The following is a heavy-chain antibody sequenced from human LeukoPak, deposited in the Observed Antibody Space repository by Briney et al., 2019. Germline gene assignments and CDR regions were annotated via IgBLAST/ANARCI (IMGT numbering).Heavy chain of an antibody. CDR3: ARPGSITIFGVVIIHHYYYYGMDV. CDR2: MNPNSGNT. V-gene: IGHV1-8*01. CDR1: GYTFTSYD. Sequence: ASVKVSCKASGYTFTSYDINWVRQATGQGLEWMGWMNPNSGNTGYAQKFQGRVTMTRNTSISTAYMELSSLRSEDTAVYYCARPGSITIFGVVIIHHYYYYGMDVWGQGTTVTVSS. J-gene: IGHJ6*02. D-gene: IGHD3-3*01.